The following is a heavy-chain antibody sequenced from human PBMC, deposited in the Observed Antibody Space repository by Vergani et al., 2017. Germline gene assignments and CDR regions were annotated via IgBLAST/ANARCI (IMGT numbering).Heavy chain of an antibody. CDR2: INPSGGST. CDR1: GYPFTSYY. J-gene: IGHJ3*02. Sequence: QVQLVQSGAEVKKPGASVKVSCKASGYPFTSYYMHWVRQAPGQGLEWMGIINPSGGSTSYAQKFQGRVTMTRDTSTSTVYMELSSLRSEDTAVYYCASRNIAAAGTDAFDIWGQGTMVTVSS. D-gene: IGHD6-13*01. V-gene: IGHV1-46*03. CDR3: ASRNIAAAGTDAFDI.